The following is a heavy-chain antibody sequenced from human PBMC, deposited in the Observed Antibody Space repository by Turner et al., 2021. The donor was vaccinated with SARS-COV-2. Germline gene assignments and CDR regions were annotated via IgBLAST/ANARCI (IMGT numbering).Heavy chain of an antibody. D-gene: IGHD1-26*01. CDR3: ARRGRASRFSFDY. CDR1: GGSVISSDHY. CDR2: IHYIGTT. J-gene: IGHJ4*02. V-gene: IGHV4-39*01. Sequence: QLQLQESGPGLVKPSATLSLTCTFSGGSVISSDHYWDWIRQPPGKGLDWIGSIHYIGTTYYNPSLKSRVTISVDTSKNQFSLNLTSVTAADTAVYFCARRGRASRFSFDYWGQGRLLTVSS.